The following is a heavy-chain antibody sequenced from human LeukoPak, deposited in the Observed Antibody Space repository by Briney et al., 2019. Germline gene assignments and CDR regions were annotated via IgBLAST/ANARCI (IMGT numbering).Heavy chain of an antibody. V-gene: IGHV3-66*01. D-gene: IGHD6-19*01. J-gene: IGHJ3*02. CDR3: ARVRGSSGWLDAFDI. CDR2: IYSGGST. CDR1: RFTVSSNY. Sequence: PGGSLRLSCAASRFTVSSNYMSWVRQAPGKGLEWVSVIYSGGSTYYADSVKGRFTISTDNSKNTLYLQMNSLRAEETAVYYCARVRGSSGWLDAFDIWGQGTMVTVSS.